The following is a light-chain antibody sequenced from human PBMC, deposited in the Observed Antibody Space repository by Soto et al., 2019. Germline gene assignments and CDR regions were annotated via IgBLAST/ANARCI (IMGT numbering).Light chain of an antibody. V-gene: IGKV3-20*01. J-gene: IGKJ4*01. CDR1: QSVDKF. Sequence: EVELTQSPAILSLSPGETATLSCRASQSVDKFLAWYQQRPGQPPRLLIFDASNRATGVPVRFSGSGSGTDFTLTISRLEPEDFAVYYCQQYGSSPLTFGGGTKVDIK. CDR3: QQYGSSPLT. CDR2: DAS.